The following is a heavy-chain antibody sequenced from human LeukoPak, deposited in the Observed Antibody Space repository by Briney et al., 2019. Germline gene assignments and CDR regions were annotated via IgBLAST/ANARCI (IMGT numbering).Heavy chain of an antibody. Sequence: PGGSLRLSCAAPGFTFSSYAMHWVRQAPGKGLEWVAVISYDGSNKYYADSVKGRFTISRDNSKNTLYLQMNSLRAEDTAVYYCARGVPADYWGQGTLVTVSS. V-gene: IGHV3-30-3*01. CDR2: ISYDGSNK. D-gene: IGHD4/OR15-4a*01. CDR3: ARGVPADY. J-gene: IGHJ4*02. CDR1: GFTFSSYA.